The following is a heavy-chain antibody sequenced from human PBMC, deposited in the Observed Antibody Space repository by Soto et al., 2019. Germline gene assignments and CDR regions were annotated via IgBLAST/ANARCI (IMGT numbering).Heavy chain of an antibody. CDR3: ASMYRSGSGY. D-gene: IGHD6-19*01. CDR2: INHSGST. J-gene: IGHJ4*02. V-gene: IGHV4-34*01. CDR1: GGSFSGYY. Sequence: SETLSLTCAVYGGSFSGYYWSWIRQPPGKGLEWIGEINHSGSTNYNPSLKSRVTISVDTSKNQFSLKLSSVTAADTAVYYCASMYRSGSGYLGQGNLVTVSS.